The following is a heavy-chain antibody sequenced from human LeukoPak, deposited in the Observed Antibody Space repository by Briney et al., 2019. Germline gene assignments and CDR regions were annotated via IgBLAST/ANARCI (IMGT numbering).Heavy chain of an antibody. CDR2: IYYSGST. Sequence: SETLSLTCTVSGGSISSYYWSWIRQPPGKGLEWIGYIYYSGSTNYNPSLKSRVTISVDTSKNQFSLKLSSVTAADTAVYYCARKRSYCGGDCPNFDYWGQGTLVTGSS. D-gene: IGHD2-21*02. CDR3: ARKRSYCGGDCPNFDY. V-gene: IGHV4-59*01. CDR1: GGSISSYY. J-gene: IGHJ4*02.